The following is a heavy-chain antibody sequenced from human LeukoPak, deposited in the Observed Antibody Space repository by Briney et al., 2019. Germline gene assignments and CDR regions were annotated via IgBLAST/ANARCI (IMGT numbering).Heavy chain of an antibody. Sequence: GGSLRLSCAASGFTFSNYEMNWVRQAPGKGLEWVSYISSSGYIIYYADSVKGRFTISRDNAKNSLYLQMNSLRAEDTAVYYCTRDSSGWFDYWGQGTLVTVSS. CDR1: GFTFSNYE. V-gene: IGHV3-48*03. J-gene: IGHJ4*02. CDR2: ISSSGYII. D-gene: IGHD6-19*01. CDR3: TRDSSGWFDY.